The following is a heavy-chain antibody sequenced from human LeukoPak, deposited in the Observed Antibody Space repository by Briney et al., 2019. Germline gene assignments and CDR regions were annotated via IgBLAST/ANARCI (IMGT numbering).Heavy chain of an antibody. CDR3: ARLYVDTAMVRSDYYYYYMDV. CDR1: EYSFPTYC. D-gene: IGHD5-18*01. V-gene: IGHV5-51*01. Sequence: GESLKISCKHSEYSFPTYCIGWVRQMPGKGLEWMGIIYPDGSDTRYSPSFQGQVTISADKSISTAYLQWSSLKASDTAMYYCARLYVDTAMVRSDYYYYYMDVWGKGTTVTISS. CDR2: IYPDGSDT. J-gene: IGHJ6*03.